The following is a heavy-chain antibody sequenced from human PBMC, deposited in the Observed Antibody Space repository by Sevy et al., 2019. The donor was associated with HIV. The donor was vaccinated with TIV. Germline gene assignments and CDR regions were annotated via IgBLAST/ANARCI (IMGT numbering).Heavy chain of an antibody. J-gene: IGHJ1*01. Sequence: GGSRRLSCAASGFTFSSYAMHWVRQAPGKGLGGGAGISYDGSNKYYADSVKGRFTISRDNSKNTLYLQMNSLRAEDTAVYYCARDLGGGPIVVVTAFDVCFQHWGQGTLVTVSS. D-gene: IGHD2-21*02. CDR2: ISYDGSNK. V-gene: IGHV3-30-3*01. CDR3: ARDLGGGPIVVVTAFDVCFQH. CDR1: GFTFSSYA.